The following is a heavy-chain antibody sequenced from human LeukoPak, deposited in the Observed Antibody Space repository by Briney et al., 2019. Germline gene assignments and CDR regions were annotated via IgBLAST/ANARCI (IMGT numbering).Heavy chain of an antibody. Sequence: KPGGSLRLSCAASGFTFSDYYMTWIRQAPGKGLEWISYISSSSSTLYYADSVKGRFTISRDNAKNSLYLQMNSLRAEDTAVYYCAELGITMIGGVWGKGTTVTISS. CDR3: AELGITMIGGV. CDR1: GFTFSDYY. V-gene: IGHV3-11*04. J-gene: IGHJ6*04. CDR2: ISSSSSTL. D-gene: IGHD3-10*02.